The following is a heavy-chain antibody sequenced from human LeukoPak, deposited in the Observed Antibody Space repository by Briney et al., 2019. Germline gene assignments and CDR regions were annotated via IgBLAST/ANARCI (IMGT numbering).Heavy chain of an antibody. CDR2: INPNSGNT. V-gene: IGHV1-2*04. J-gene: IGHJ4*02. CDR3: VRGGVTVTATFDY. CDR1: GYTFTTYP. Sequence: ASVKVSCKASGYTFTTYPINWVRRAPGQGLEWMGWINPNSGNTNYAQKFQGWVTMTRDTSSSTAYMELSRLRSDDTAVYYCVRGGVTVTATFDYWGQGTLVIVSS. D-gene: IGHD4-11*01.